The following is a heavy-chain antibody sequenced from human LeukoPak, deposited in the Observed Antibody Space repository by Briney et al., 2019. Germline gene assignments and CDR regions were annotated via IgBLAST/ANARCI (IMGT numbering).Heavy chain of an antibody. D-gene: IGHD6-6*01. CDR2: VYYSGST. Sequence: SETLSLTCTVSGGSIRSYCWSWIRQPPGKGLEWIGHVYYSGSTNYNPSLKSRVTISVDLSRKQFSLKLTSVTAADTAVYYCARGIPFRVYSTSSLGLYWDYWGQGTLVTVSS. CDR3: ARGIPFRVYSTSSLGLYWDY. J-gene: IGHJ4*02. V-gene: IGHV4-59*01. CDR1: GGSIRSYC.